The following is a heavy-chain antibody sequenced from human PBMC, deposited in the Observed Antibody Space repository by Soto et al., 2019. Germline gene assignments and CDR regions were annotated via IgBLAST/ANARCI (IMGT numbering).Heavy chain of an antibody. Sequence: QVQLQESGPGLVKPSQTLSLTCTVSGGSISSGGYYWSWIRQHPGKGLEWIGYIYYSGSTAYNPSLKIRVTISVATFKNQFSLKLSAVTAADTAVYYCARYSMWELRAFDIWGQGTMVTVSS. D-gene: IGHD1-26*01. CDR2: IYYSGST. V-gene: IGHV4-31*03. J-gene: IGHJ3*02. CDR1: GGSISSGGYY. CDR3: ARYSMWELRAFDI.